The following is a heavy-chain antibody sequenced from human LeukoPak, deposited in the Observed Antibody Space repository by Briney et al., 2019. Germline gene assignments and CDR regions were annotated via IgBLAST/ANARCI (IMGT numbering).Heavy chain of an antibody. CDR1: GGTFSSYA. CDR2: IIPIFGTA. D-gene: IGHD5-18*01. Sequence: SVKVSCKASGGTFSSYAISWVRQAPGQGLEWMGRIIPIFGTANYAQRFQGRVTMTRDTSTSTVYLQLSSLRSEDTAMYFCARDRDSFGPFSFYYMDVWGKGTTVTVSS. CDR3: ARDRDSFGPFSFYYMDV. V-gene: IGHV1-69*05. J-gene: IGHJ6*03.